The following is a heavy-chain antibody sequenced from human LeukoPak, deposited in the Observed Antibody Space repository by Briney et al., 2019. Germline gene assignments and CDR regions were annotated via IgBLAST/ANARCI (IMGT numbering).Heavy chain of an antibody. CDR2: ISINDGNT. J-gene: IGHJ4*02. Sequence: ASVKVSCKASGYTCTNYGLTWVRQAPGQGLEWMVWISINDGNTRYAEKFQGRVTMTTDTSTYTAYMDPRSLDSDDTAVYYCARDEQWLIDYWGQGTLVTVSS. V-gene: IGHV1-18*01. D-gene: IGHD6-19*01. CDR3: ARDEQWLIDY. CDR1: GYTCTNYG.